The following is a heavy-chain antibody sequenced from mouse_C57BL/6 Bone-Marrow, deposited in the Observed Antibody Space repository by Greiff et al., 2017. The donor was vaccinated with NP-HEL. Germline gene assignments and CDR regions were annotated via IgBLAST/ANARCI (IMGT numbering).Heavy chain of an antibody. CDR3: ARGDLITTTRYFDV. J-gene: IGHJ1*03. V-gene: IGHV1-55*01. CDR2: IYPGSGST. CDR1: GYTFTSYW. D-gene: IGHD2-4*01. Sequence: QVQLQQSGAELVKPGASVKMSCKASGYTFTSYWITWVKQRPGQGLEWIGDIYPGSGSTNYNEKFKSKATLTVDTSSSTAYMQLSSLTSEDSAVYYCARGDLITTTRYFDVWGTGTTVTVSS.